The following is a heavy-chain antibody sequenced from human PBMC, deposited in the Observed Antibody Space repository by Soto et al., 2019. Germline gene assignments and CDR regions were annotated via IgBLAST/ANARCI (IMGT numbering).Heavy chain of an antibody. CDR1: GFTLDNG. CDR2: IDYSGANT. D-gene: IGHD2-8*01. CDR3: VSWVSAHFDN. Sequence: GGSLRLSCATSGFTLDNGMTWVRQAPGKGLEWISTIDYSGANTHYADSVKGRFTISRDKSRNTVALQMSNLRAEDTALYYCVSWVSAHFDNWGQGTLVTVSS. V-gene: IGHV3-23*01. J-gene: IGHJ4*02.